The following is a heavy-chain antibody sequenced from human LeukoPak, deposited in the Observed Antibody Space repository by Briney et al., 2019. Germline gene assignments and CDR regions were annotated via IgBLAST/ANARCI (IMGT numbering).Heavy chain of an antibody. CDR2: INPNSGGT. D-gene: IGHD6-13*01. V-gene: IGHV1-2*02. J-gene: IGHJ4*02. Sequence: ASVKVSCKASGYTFTGYYMHWVRQAPGQGLEWMGWINPNSGGTNYAQKFQGRVTMTRDTSISIAYMELSRLRSDDTAVYYCAREPTKLRIAAAGKKPFDYWGQGTLVTVSS. CDR3: AREPTKLRIAAAGKKPFDY. CDR1: GYTFTGYY.